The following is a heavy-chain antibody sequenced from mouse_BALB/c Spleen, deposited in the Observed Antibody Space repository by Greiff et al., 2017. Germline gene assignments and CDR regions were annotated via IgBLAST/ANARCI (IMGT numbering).Heavy chain of an antibody. Sequence: EVKLQESGPELVKPGASVKISCKASGYTFTDYNMHWVKQSHGKSLEWIGYIYPYNGGTGYNQKFKSKATLTVDNSSSTAYMELRSLTSEDSAVYYCAGSLSWFAYWGQGTLVTVSA. CDR1: GYTFTDYN. V-gene: IGHV1S29*02. CDR3: AGSLSWFAY. D-gene: IGHD6-2*01. J-gene: IGHJ3*01. CDR2: IYPYNGGT.